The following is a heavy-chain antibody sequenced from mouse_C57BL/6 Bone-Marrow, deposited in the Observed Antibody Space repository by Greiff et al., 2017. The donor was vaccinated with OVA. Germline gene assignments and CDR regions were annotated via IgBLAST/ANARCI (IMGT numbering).Heavy chain of an antibody. V-gene: IGHV1-55*01. CDR3: ARRGTLVFDY. Sequence: QVKLQPPGAELVKPGASVKMSCKASGYTFTSYWITWVKQRPGQGLEWIGDIYPGSGSTNYNEKFKSKATLTVDKSSSTAYMQLSSLTSEDSAVYYCARRGTLVFDYWGQGTTLTVSS. J-gene: IGHJ2*01. CDR1: GYTFTSYW. CDR2: IYPGSGST. D-gene: IGHD3-3*01.